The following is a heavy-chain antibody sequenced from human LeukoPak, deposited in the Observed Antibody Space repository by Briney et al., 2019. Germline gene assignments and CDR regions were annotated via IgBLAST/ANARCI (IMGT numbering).Heavy chain of an antibody. CDR1: GSTFSSHC. D-gene: IGHD1-1*01. CDR3: ASRKYWNDVS. V-gene: IGHV3-7*03. Sequence: GGSLRLSCAASGSTFSSHCMSWVRQAPGKGLEWVANIKQDEREKNYVDSVKGRFSISRDNAKNSMNLQMNSRRAKDTAVYYCASRKYWNDVSWGQGTMVTVSS. CDR2: IKQDEREK. J-gene: IGHJ5*02.